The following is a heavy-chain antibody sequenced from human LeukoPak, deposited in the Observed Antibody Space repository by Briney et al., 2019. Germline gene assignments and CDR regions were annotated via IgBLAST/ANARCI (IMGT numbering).Heavy chain of an antibody. Sequence: PGGSLRLSCAASGFTASSNYMSWVRQAPGKGLEWVSVIYSDDRAYYADSVKGRFTISRHTSKKTLYLQMNSLRAEDTAVYYCARDGDYYGSGSYFDYWGQGTLVTVSS. CDR2: IYSDDRA. D-gene: IGHD3-10*01. CDR3: ARDGDYYGSGSYFDY. CDR1: GFTASSNY. J-gene: IGHJ4*02. V-gene: IGHV3-53*04.